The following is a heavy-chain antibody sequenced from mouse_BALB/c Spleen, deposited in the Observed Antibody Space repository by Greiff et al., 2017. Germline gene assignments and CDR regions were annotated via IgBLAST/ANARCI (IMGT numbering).Heavy chain of an antibody. J-gene: IGHJ4*01. CDR3: ARHYAMDY. Sequence: EVQRVESGGGLVQPGGSRKLSCAASGFTFSSFGMHWVRQAPEKGLEWVAYISSGSSTIYYADTVKGRFTISRDNPKNTLFLQMTSLRSEDTAMYYCARHYAMDYWGQGTSVTVSS. CDR2: ISSGSSTI. V-gene: IGHV5-17*02. CDR1: GFTFSSFG.